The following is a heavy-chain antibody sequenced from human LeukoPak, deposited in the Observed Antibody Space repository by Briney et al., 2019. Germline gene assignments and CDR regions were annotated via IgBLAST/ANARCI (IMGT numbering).Heavy chain of an antibody. V-gene: IGHV1-2*02. J-gene: IGHJ3*02. Sequence: ASVKVSCKASGYTFNDYYIHWVRQAPGQGLEWMGRIDPDSGGTSYPQKSQGRVTMTRDTSITTAYMELSRLRSDDTAVYYCAREYYDSSGLKHAFENWGQGTLVTVSS. CDR1: GYTFNDYY. CDR3: AREYYDSSGLKHAFEN. CDR2: IDPDSGGT. D-gene: IGHD3-22*01.